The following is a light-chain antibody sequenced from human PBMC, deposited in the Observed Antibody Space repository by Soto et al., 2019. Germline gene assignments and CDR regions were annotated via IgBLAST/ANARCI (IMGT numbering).Light chain of an antibody. V-gene: IGKV3-20*01. CDR2: GAS. J-gene: IGKJ5*01. CDR1: QSVTSTY. Sequence: ESVLTQSPGTLSLSPGERATLSCMASQSVTSTYLAWYQQKPGQAPRLFISGASSRATGVPDRFSGNGSGTDFTLTITGLEPEDFALYYCQQYGDSPITFGQGTRLEI. CDR3: QQYGDSPIT.